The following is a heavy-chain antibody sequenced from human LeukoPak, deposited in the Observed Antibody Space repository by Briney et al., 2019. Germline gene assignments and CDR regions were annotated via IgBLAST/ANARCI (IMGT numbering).Heavy chain of an antibody. CDR1: GFTVSSNY. V-gene: IGHV3-23*01. CDR2: ISGSGGST. D-gene: IGHD2-8*01. CDR3: AKEVQNGHYFASDY. J-gene: IGHJ4*02. Sequence: GGSLRLSCAASGFTVSSNYMSWVRQAPGKGLEWVSAISGSGGSTYYADSVKGRFTISRDNSKNTVLLLMNSLRGDDTAVYYCAKEVQNGHYFASDYWGQGTLVSVSS.